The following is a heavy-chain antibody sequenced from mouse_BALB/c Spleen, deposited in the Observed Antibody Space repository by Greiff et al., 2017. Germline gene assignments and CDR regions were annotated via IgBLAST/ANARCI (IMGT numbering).Heavy chain of an antibody. V-gene: IGHV1-87*01. CDR1: GYTFTSYW. D-gene: IGHD2-2*01. Sequence: VQLQQSGAELARPGASVKLSCKASGYTFTSYWMQWVKQRPGQGLEWIGAIYPGDGDTRYTQKFKGKATLTADKSSSTAYMQLSSLASEDSAVYYCARSGGYDWFAYWGQGTLVTVSA. CDR2: IYPGDGDT. J-gene: IGHJ3*01. CDR3: ARSGGYDWFAY.